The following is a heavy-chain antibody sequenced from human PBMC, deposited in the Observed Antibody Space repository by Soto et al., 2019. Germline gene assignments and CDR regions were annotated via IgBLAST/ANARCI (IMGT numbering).Heavy chain of an antibody. J-gene: IGHJ4*02. D-gene: IGHD3-22*01. V-gene: IGHV1-18*01. Sequence: PSVKVSCKASGYTFTSYGISWVRQAPGQGLEWMGWISAYNGNTNYAQKLQGRVTVTTDTSTSTAYMELRSLRSDDTAVYYCARVWDYYDSSGYYVYWGQGTLVTVSS. CDR2: ISAYNGNT. CDR3: ARVWDYYDSSGYYVY. CDR1: GYTFTSYG.